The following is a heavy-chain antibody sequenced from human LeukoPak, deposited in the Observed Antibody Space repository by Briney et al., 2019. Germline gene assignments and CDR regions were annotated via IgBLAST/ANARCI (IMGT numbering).Heavy chain of an antibody. V-gene: IGHV3-30-3*01. D-gene: IGHD4-17*01. CDR2: ISYDGSNK. CDR1: GFTFSSYA. Sequence: GGSLRLSCAASGFTFSSYAMHWVRQAPGKGLEWVAVISYDGSNKYYADSVKGRFTISRDNSKNTLYLQMNSLRAEDTAVYYCARESDDYGDYSAFDIWGQGTMVTVSS. CDR3: ARESDDYGDYSAFDI. J-gene: IGHJ3*02.